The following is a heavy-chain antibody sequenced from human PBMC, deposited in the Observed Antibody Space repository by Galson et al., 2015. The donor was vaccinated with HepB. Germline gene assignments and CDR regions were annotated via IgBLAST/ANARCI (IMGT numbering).Heavy chain of an antibody. CDR3: ARGPRGSCLKSSYFDY. D-gene: IGHD2-15*01. V-gene: IGHV4-34*01. Sequence: ETLSLTCAVYGGSFSGYYWSWIRQPPGKGLEWIGEINHSGSTNYNPSLKSRVTISVDTSKNQFSLKLSSVTAADTAVYYCARGPRGSCLKSSYFDYWGQGTLVTVSS. J-gene: IGHJ4*02. CDR1: GGSFSGYY. CDR2: INHSGST.